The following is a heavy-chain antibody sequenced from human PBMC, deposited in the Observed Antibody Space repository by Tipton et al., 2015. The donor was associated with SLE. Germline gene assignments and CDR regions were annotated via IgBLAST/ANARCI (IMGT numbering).Heavy chain of an antibody. CDR3: ARHVVRRYGDSFDI. D-gene: IGHD3-10*01. J-gene: IGHJ3*02. CDR1: GGSFSGY. V-gene: IGHV4-34*01. Sequence: GLVKPSETLSLTCAVYGGSFSGYWSWIRQPPGKGLEWIGEINHSGVTDYNPSLGSRVTMSEDTSKNEFSLKLSSVTAADTAVYYCARHVVRRYGDSFDIWGQGTMVTVSS. CDR2: INHSGVT.